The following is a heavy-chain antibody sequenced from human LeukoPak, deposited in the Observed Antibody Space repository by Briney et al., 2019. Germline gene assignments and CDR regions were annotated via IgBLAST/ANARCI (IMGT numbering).Heavy chain of an antibody. V-gene: IGHV6-1*01. J-gene: IGHJ5*02. CDR2: TYYRSKWHN. D-gene: IGHD3-22*01. CDR3: ARAVSSAFDP. Sequence: SQTLSLTCAISGDSVSNKNTAWNWIRQSPSRGLEWLGRTYYRSKWHNTYAASVKSRITINPDTSKNQFSLQLNSVTPEDTAVYYCARAVSSAFDPWGQGTLVTVSS. CDR1: GDSVSNKNTA.